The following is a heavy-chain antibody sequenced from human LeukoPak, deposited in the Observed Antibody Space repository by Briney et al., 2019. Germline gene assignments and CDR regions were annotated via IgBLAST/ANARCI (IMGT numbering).Heavy chain of an antibody. Sequence: GGSLRLSCAVSGITLRNYGMSWVRQAPGKGLEWVAGISDSGGSTNYADSVKGRFTISRDNSKNTLFLQMNSLRAEDTALYYCAKGAYDYIEMGYIDYWGQGTLVTVSS. CDR3: AKGAYDYIEMGYIDY. D-gene: IGHD5-12*01. V-gene: IGHV3-23*01. CDR1: GITLRNYG. CDR2: ISDSGGST. J-gene: IGHJ4*02.